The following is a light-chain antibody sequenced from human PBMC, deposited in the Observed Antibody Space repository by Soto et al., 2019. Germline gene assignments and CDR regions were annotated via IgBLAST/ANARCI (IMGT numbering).Light chain of an antibody. J-gene: IGKJ5*01. CDR2: GAS. CDR3: QQYGSSGT. V-gene: IGKV3-20*01. Sequence: EIVLTQSPGTLSLSPGERATLSCRASQSVSSSYLAWYQQKPGQAPRLLIYGASSRATGIPDRFSGSGSGTDFTLTISRLEPEDFAVYYCQQYGSSGTFGQRTRLEIK. CDR1: QSVSSSY.